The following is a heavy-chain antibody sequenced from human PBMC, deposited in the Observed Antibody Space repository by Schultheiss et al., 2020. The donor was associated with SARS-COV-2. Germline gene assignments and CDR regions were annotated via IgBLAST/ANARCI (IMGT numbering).Heavy chain of an antibody. J-gene: IGHJ4*02. D-gene: IGHD4-23*01. CDR3: ARYGGNSGFDY. V-gene: IGHV4-34*01. CDR1: GGSFSGYY. Sequence: SETLSLTCAVYGGSFSGYYWSWIRQPPGKGLEWIGYIYYSGSTYYNPSLKSRVTISVDTSKNQFSLKLSSVTAADTAVYYCARYGGNSGFDYWGQGTLVTVSS. CDR2: IYYSGST.